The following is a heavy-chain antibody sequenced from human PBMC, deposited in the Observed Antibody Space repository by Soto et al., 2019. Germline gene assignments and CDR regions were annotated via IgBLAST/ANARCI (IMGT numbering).Heavy chain of an antibody. CDR3: AKDRSSSLDGMDV. Sequence: GGSLRLSCAASGFNFTIYGMHWVRQAPGKGLEWVAVVWYDGSNKYYADSVKGRFTISRDNSKNTLYLQVNSLRAEDTAVYYCAKDRSSSLDGMDVWGQGTTVTVSS. V-gene: IGHV3-33*06. CDR1: GFNFTIYG. CDR2: VWYDGSNK. D-gene: IGHD6-13*01. J-gene: IGHJ6*02.